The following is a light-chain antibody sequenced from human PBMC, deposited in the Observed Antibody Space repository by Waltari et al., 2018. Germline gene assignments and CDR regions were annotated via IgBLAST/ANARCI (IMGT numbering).Light chain of an antibody. Sequence: QSVLTQPPSASGTPGQRVTVSCSGSSTNIGGTYVYGYQQTPGRAPKLLIYKDQQRRSALPDRFSGSTSGTSASLAISGRRSEDAAYYYCATWDAILSGRVFGGGTTVTVL. CDR2: KDQ. J-gene: IGLJ2*01. V-gene: IGLV1-47*01. CDR3: ATWDAILSGRV. CDR1: STNIGGTY.